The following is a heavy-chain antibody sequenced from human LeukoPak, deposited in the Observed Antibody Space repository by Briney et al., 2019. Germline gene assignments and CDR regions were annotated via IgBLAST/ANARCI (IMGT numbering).Heavy chain of an antibody. V-gene: IGHV1-2*02. CDR1: GYTFTGYF. D-gene: IGHD4/OR15-4a*01. J-gene: IGHJ4*02. CDR3: ARTSPGAPFDY. CDR2: TNPNTGAT. Sequence: GASVKVSCKASGYTFTGYFIHWVRQAPGQGLEYMGWTNPNTGATGYAQKFQGRVTMTRDTSISTTYLEMSGLTSDDTAVYYCARTSPGAPFDYWGQGTLVTVSS.